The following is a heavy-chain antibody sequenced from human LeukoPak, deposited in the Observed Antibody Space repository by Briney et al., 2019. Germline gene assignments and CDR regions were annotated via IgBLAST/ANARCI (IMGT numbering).Heavy chain of an antibody. CDR1: GFTFSNYG. D-gene: IGHD5-12*01. Sequence: TGGSLRLSCAASGFTFSNYGMHWVRQAPGKGLEWVAVISYGGSNKYYADSVKGRFTISRDNSKNTLYLQMNSLRAEDTALYYCARVSYRQDGMDVWGQGATVIVSS. CDR2: ISYGGSNK. J-gene: IGHJ6*02. V-gene: IGHV3-30*03. CDR3: ARVSYRQDGMDV.